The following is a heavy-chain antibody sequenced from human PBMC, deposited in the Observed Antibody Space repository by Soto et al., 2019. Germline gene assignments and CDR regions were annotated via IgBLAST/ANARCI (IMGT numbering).Heavy chain of an antibody. D-gene: IGHD2-2*01. CDR1: GFIFSNYA. Sequence: PGGSLRLSCSASGFIFSNYAMTWVRQTPGEGLEWVSTIGGAGTFYGDSVKGRFTISRDDFQNTLYLQMNSLRVEDTAVYYCAKGTTTLDYWGLGTLVTVSS. CDR2: IGGAGT. CDR3: AKGTTTLDY. V-gene: IGHV3-23*01. J-gene: IGHJ4*02.